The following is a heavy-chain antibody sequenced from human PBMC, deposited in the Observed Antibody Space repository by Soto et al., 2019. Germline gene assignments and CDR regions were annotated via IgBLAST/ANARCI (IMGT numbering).Heavy chain of an antibody. D-gene: IGHD6-19*01. CDR2: ISSSSSYI. CDR3: ARGGNQQWLVSQYYFDY. CDR1: GFTFSSYS. Sequence: EVQLVESGGGLVKPGGSLRLSCAASGFTFSSYSMNWVRQAPGKGLEWVSSISSSSSYIYYADSVKGRFTISRDNSKNTLYLQMNSLRAEDTAVYYCARGGNQQWLVSQYYFDYWGQGTLVTVSS. V-gene: IGHV3-21*01. J-gene: IGHJ4*02.